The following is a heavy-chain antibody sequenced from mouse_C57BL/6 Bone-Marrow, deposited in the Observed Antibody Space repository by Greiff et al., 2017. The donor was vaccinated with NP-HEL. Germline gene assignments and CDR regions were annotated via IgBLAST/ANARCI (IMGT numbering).Heavy chain of an antibody. J-gene: IGHJ2*01. D-gene: IGHD2-2*01. CDR1: GFNIKDDY. CDR2: IDPENGDT. V-gene: IGHV14-4*01. CDR3: TTSYGYG. Sequence: EVQLQQSGAELVRPGASVKLSCTASGFNIKDDYMHWVKQRPEQGLEWIGWIDPENGDTEYASKFQGKATITADTSSNTAYLQLSSLTSEDTAVYYCTTSYGYGWGQGTTLTVSS.